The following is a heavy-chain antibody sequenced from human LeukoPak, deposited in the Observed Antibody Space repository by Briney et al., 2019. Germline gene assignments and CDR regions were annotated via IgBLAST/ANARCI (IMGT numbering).Heavy chain of an antibody. CDR3: ARDEKRYCSGGSCPAYFDY. J-gene: IGHJ4*02. V-gene: IGHV1-8*01. Sequence: ASVKVSCKASGYTFTSYDINWVRQATGQGLEWMGWMNPNSGNTGYAQKFQGRVTMTTDTSTSTAYMELRSLTSDDTAVYYCARDEKRYCSGGSCPAYFDYWGQGTLVTVSS. D-gene: IGHD2-15*01. CDR2: MNPNSGNT. CDR1: GYTFTSYD.